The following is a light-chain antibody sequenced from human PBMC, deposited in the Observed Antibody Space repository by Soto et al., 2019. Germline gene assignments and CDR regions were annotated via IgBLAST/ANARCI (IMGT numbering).Light chain of an antibody. J-gene: IGKJ2*01. CDR1: QSISSW. CDR2: DAT. V-gene: IGKV1-5*01. CDR3: QQYLTYT. Sequence: DIQMTQSPSTLSASVGDTVTITCRASQSISSWLAWYQQKAGKAPKLLIFDATDLESGVPSRFSGSGPGTEFTLTITSLQSDDFATYYCQQYLTYTFGQGTNLEIK.